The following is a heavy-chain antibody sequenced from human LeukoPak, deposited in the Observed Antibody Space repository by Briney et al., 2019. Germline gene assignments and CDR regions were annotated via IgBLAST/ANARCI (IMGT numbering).Heavy chain of an antibody. CDR1: GGSISSSSYY. D-gene: IGHD2-15*01. Sequence: SETLSLTCTVSGGSISSSSYYWSWIRQPPGKGLEWIGYIYYSGSTNYNPSLKSRVTISVDTSKNQFSLKLSSVTAADTAVYYCARALRTSYCSGGSCPLYYFDYWGQGTLVTVSS. J-gene: IGHJ4*02. CDR3: ARALRTSYCSGGSCPLYYFDY. CDR2: IYYSGST. V-gene: IGHV4-61*01.